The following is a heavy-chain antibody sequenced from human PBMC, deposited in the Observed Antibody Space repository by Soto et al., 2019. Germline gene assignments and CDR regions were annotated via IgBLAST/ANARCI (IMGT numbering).Heavy chain of an antibody. D-gene: IGHD3-22*01. CDR1: GFNFRSYG. CDR3: ARERDYYDSSGLWFDP. Sequence: PGGSLRLSCAASGFNFRSYGMNWVRQAPGKGLEWVAVISDDGSNKYYADSVKGRFTISRDNSKNTLYLQMNSLRGEDTAVYYCARERDYYDSSGLWFDPWGQGTLVTVSS. V-gene: IGHV3-30*03. CDR2: ISDDGSNK. J-gene: IGHJ5*02.